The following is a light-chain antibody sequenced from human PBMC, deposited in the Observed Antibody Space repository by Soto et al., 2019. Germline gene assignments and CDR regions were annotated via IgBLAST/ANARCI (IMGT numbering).Light chain of an antibody. CDR3: CSYTFTSTLI. CDR2: EAI. V-gene: IGLV2-23*01. J-gene: IGLJ2*01. CDR1: SSDIGSYNL. Sequence: QSALTQPASVSGSPGQSITISCTGTSSDIGSYNLVSWYQQRPGKAPKLIIFEAIKRPSGISNRFSGSKSGNTASLTISGLQAEDEAEYYCCSYTFTSTLIFGGGTKLTVL.